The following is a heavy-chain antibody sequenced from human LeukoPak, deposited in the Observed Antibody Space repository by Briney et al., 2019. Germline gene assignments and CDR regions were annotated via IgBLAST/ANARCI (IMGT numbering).Heavy chain of an antibody. Sequence: ASVKVSCKASGYTFTSYYMLWWRQAPGQGLEWMGIINPSGGSTSYAQKFQGRVTMTRDTSTSTVYMELSSLRSEDTAVYYCARDLKAVAAIFDYWGQGTLVTVSS. J-gene: IGHJ4*02. CDR3: ARDLKAVAAIFDY. V-gene: IGHV1-46*01. D-gene: IGHD6-19*01. CDR2: INPSGGST. CDR1: GYTFTSYY.